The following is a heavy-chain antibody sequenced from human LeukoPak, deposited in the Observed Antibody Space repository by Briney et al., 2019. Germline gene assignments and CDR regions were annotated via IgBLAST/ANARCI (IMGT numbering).Heavy chain of an antibody. V-gene: IGHV3-48*04. Sequence: GGSLRLSCAASGFTFSSYSMNWVRQAPGKGLEWVSYISSSSSTIYYADSVKGRLTISRDNAKNTVYLQMNSLRAEDTAMYYCARGRNGFFDYWGHGTLVTVSS. CDR3: ARGRNGFFDY. J-gene: IGHJ4*01. CDR2: ISSSSSTI. D-gene: IGHD5-24*01. CDR1: GFTFSSYS.